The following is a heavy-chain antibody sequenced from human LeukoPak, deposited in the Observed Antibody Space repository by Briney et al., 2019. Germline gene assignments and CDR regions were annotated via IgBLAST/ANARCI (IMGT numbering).Heavy chain of an antibody. CDR1: GYTFTSYD. Sequence: ASVKVSCKASGYTFTSYDISWVRQAPGQGLEWMGWISAYNGNTNYAQKLQGRVTMTTDTSTSTAYMELRSLRSDDTAVYYCARGISSGLTYYYDSSLYFDYWGQGTLVTVSS. J-gene: IGHJ4*02. D-gene: IGHD3-22*01. CDR3: ARGISSGLTYYYDSSLYFDY. CDR2: ISAYNGNT. V-gene: IGHV1-18*01.